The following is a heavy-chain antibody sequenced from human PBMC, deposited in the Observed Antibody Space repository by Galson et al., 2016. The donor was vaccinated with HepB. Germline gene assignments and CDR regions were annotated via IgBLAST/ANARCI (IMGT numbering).Heavy chain of an antibody. CDR1: GFTFGNYA. CDR3: SRVGLHNWHYWGTFFGY. V-gene: IGHV3-49*03. J-gene: IGHJ4*02. CDR2: IRSKAYGGTT. Sequence: SLRLSCAASGFTFGNYAMSWFRQAPGKGLEWVSFIRSKAYGGTTEYAASVKGRFTISRDDSKSIVYLQMDSLKAEDTAVYYCSRVGLHNWHYWGTFFGYWGQGTLVTVSS. D-gene: IGHD1-7*01.